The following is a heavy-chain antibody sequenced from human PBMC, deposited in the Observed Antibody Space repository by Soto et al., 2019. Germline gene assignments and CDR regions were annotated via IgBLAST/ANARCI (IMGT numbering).Heavy chain of an antibody. CDR2: TSYDGSNK. Sequence: GGSLRLSCAASGFTYSSYAIHWVRQAPGKGLEWVTVTSYDGSNKYYADSVRGRFTISRDNSKNTLYLQMNSLRAEDTAVYYCARDRSIAAADPFDYWGQGTLVTVSS. J-gene: IGHJ4*02. CDR1: GFTYSSYA. CDR3: ARDRSIAAADPFDY. D-gene: IGHD6-13*01. V-gene: IGHV3-30*04.